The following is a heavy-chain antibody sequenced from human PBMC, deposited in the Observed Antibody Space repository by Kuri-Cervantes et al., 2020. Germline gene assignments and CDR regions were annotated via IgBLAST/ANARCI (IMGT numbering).Heavy chain of an antibody. D-gene: IGHD4-11*01. CDR3: ARRIVDYNRLSDDYYYYMDV. CDR2: IYPDNSHT. V-gene: IGHV5-51*01. Sequence: GESLKISCKGSGYSSTGYNFASYWIGWARQVPGQGLEWMGIIYPDNSHTSYSPSFQGQVTMSADKSINTAYLQWSSLKASDTAMYYCARRIVDYNRLSDDYYYYMDVWGKGTTVTVSS. J-gene: IGHJ6*03. CDR1: GYSSTGYNFASYW.